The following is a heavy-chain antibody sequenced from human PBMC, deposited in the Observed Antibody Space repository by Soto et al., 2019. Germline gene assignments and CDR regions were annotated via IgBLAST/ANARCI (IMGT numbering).Heavy chain of an antibody. CDR3: TRDHLRPLRLLEWSFDY. CDR1: GFNFGDFA. CDR2: IRSKAFGGTT. J-gene: IGHJ4*02. D-gene: IGHD3-3*01. Sequence: GGSLRLSCTASGFNFGDFAMSWFRQAPGKGPEWVGFIRSKAFGGTTEYAASVKGRFTISRDDSKRIAYLQMNSLKTEDTAVYYCTRDHLRPLRLLEWSFDYWGQGTLVTVSS. V-gene: IGHV3-49*03.